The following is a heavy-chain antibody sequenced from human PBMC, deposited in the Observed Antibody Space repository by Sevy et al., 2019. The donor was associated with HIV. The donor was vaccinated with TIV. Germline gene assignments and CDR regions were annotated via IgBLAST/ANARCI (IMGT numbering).Heavy chain of an antibody. J-gene: IGHJ3*02. Sequence: GGSLRLSCAASGFTFSSYAMHWVRQAPGKGLEYVSAISSNGGSTYYAESVKGRFTISRDNSKKTLYLQMGSLRAEDMAVYYCARGGVATIINDAFDIWGQGTMVTVSS. V-gene: IGHV3-64*02. CDR3: ARGGVATIINDAFDI. D-gene: IGHD5-12*01. CDR2: ISSNGGST. CDR1: GFTFSSYA.